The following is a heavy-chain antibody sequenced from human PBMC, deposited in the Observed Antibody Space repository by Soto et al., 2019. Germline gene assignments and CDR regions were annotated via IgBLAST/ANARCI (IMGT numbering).Heavy chain of an antibody. V-gene: IGHV4-59*08. Sequence: QVQLQESGPGLVKPSETMSLSCTVSGGSISSYYWSWFRQSPGKRMEWIGYVHHSWGSSYNPSLQXXVXXSLDTSQSHFALTVTSVTAPATAVYYCARQGFGPLHGLVDVGGQGTTVTVSS. J-gene: IGHJ6*02. CDR2: VHHSWGS. D-gene: IGHD3-10*01. CDR1: GGSISSYY. CDR3: ARQGFGPLHGLVDV.